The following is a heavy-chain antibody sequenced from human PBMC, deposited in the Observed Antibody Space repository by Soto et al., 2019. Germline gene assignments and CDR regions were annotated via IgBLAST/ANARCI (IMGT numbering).Heavy chain of an antibody. V-gene: IGHV1-46*01. D-gene: IGHD6-13*01. J-gene: IGHJ6*02. CDR2: INPSGGST. CDR1: GYTFTSYY. Sequence: VSVKVSCKASGYTFTSYYMHWVRQAPGQGLEWMGIINPSGGSTSYAQKFQGRVTMTRDTSTSTVYMELSSLRSEDTAVYYCARDLLLGTSSSDYYYGMDVWGQGTTVTVSS. CDR3: ARDLLLGTSSSDYYYGMDV.